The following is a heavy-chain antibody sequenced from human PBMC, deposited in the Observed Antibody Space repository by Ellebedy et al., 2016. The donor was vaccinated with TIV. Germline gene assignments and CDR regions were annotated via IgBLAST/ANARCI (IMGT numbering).Heavy chain of an antibody. D-gene: IGHD1-26*01. V-gene: IGHV5-51*01. CDR3: ARHSHYLFYFNGMDG. Sequence: KVSCKGSGYTFTNHWIAWVRQMPGKGLEWMGIIDPGDSDARYNPSFEGQVTISADKSVTTAYLRLRSLKTSDTATYYCARHSHYLFYFNGMDGWGQGTTVTVSS. J-gene: IGHJ6*02. CDR2: IDPGDSDA. CDR1: GYTFTNHW.